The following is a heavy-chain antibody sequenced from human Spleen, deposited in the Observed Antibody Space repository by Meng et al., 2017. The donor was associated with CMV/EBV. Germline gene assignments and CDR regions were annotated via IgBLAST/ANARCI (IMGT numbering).Heavy chain of an antibody. J-gene: IGHJ3*02. CDR2: ISSGSGTI. D-gene: IGHD1-1*01. CDR1: GFTFSDYY. V-gene: IGHV3-11*01. CDR3: SRTLRYPNALDI. Sequence: GGSLRLSCTGSGFTFSDYYMTWIRQAPGKGLEWLSYISSGSGTICYADSVKGRFTISRDNAKNSLYLQMNGLKAEDTAVYYCSRTLRYPNALDIWGQGTMVTVSS.